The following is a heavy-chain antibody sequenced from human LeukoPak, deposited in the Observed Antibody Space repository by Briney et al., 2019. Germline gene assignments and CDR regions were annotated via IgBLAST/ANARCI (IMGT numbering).Heavy chain of an antibody. J-gene: IGHJ4*02. CDR3: ARWALDYYDSSGYYSGIDY. CDR2: IYYSGST. CDR1: GGSISSYY. D-gene: IGHD3-22*01. V-gene: IGHV4-59*08. Sequence: SETLSLTCTVSGGSISSYYWSWIRQPPGKGLEWIGYIYYSGSTNYNPSLKSRVTISVDTSKNQFSLKLSSVTAADTAVYYCARWALDYYDSSGYYSGIDYWGQGTLVTVSS.